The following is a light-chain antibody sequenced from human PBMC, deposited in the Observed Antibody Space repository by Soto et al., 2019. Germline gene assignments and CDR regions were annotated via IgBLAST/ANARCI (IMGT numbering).Light chain of an antibody. J-gene: IGLJ1*01. CDR3: LLNYGHVPV. V-gene: IGLV7-43*01. Sequence: QTVVTQEPSVTVSPGGTVTLTCASNTGPVTSDYYPNWFQQKPVQAPRALIYRTSNKHSWTPARFSGSLLGGKAALTLSGVLHEDEAEYYCLLNYGHVPVFGPGTNVTVL. CDR2: RTS. CDR1: TGPVTSDYY.